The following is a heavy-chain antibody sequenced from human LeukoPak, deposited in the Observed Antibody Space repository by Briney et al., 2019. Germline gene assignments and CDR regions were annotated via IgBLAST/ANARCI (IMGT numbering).Heavy chain of an antibody. CDR1: GFTFSAFG. CDR3: AERVPYSSSSVYFDS. V-gene: IGHV3-23*01. D-gene: IGHD6-6*01. J-gene: IGHJ4*02. CDR2: ITHSGDGT. Sequence: GGSLRLSCAASGFTFSAFGMTWVRQAPGKGLEWVSAITHSGDGTYYANSVKGRFTVSRDNSKDTLYLQLNSLRAEDTAVYYCAERVPYSSSSVYFDSWGQGTLVTVSS.